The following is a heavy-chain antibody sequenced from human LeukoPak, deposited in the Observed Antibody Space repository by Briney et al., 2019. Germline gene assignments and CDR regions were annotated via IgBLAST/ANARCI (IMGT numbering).Heavy chain of an antibody. CDR3: ARGAIQLWLIGGGYFDY. CDR2: INPNSGGT. V-gene: IGHV1-2*04. Sequence: ASVTVSFKASGYTFTVYYMHWVRQAPGQGGEGMGWINPNSGGTNYAQKFQGWVTMTRDTSISTAYMELSRLRSDDTAVYYCARGAIQLWLIGGGYFDYWGQGTLVTVSS. J-gene: IGHJ4*02. D-gene: IGHD5-18*01. CDR1: GYTFTVYY.